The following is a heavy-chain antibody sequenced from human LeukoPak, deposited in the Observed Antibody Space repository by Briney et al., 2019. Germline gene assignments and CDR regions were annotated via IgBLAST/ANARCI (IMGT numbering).Heavy chain of an antibody. CDR2: TYNRGST. CDR3: ARDRPGIAVAGDAFDI. D-gene: IGHD6-19*01. CDR1: GGSISSYY. Sequence: TSETLSLTCTVSGGSISSYYWSWIRQPPGKGLEWIGYTYNRGSTNYNPSLKSRVTISVDTSKNQFSLKLRSVTAADTAVYYCARDRPGIAVAGDAFDIWGQGTLVTVSS. J-gene: IGHJ3*02. V-gene: IGHV4-59*01.